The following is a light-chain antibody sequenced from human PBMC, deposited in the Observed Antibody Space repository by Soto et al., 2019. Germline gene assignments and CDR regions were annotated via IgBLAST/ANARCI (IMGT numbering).Light chain of an antibody. CDR3: QQANSFPVT. J-gene: IGKJ4*01. Sequence: DIQMTQSPSSVSASVGDRVTLTCRASQGISNWLAWYQQKPGKAPKFLIYAVSTLQSGVPSRFIGSVSGTNFTLPISSLQPEDFATYYCQQANSFPVTFGGGTKVEIK. V-gene: IGKV1-12*01. CDR1: QGISNW. CDR2: AVS.